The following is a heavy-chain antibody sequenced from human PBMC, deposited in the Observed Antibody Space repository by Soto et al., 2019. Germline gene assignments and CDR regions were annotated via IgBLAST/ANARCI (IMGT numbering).Heavy chain of an antibody. D-gene: IGHD3-3*01. CDR2: IYHSGST. CDR1: SGSISSSNW. Sequence: SETLSLTCAVSSGSISSSNWWSWVRQPPGKGLEWIGEIYHSGSTNYNPSLKSRVTISVDKSKNQFSLKLSSVTAADTAVYYCARGQYYDFWSGYNWYFDLWGRGTLVTVSS. CDR3: ARGQYYDFWSGYNWYFDL. J-gene: IGHJ2*01. V-gene: IGHV4-4*02.